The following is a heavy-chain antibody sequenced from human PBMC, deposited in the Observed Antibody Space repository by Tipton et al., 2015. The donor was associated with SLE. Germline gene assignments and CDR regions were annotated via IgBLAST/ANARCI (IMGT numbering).Heavy chain of an antibody. Sequence: TLFLTCTVSGGSIGSYYWTWIRQPPGKGLEWIGYMHYSGSTNYNPSLKSRVTISLDTPKNQFSLRLTSVTAADTAVYYCVGGGFGVPNWFDPWGRGTLVTVSS. V-gene: IGHV4-59*07. J-gene: IGHJ5*02. CDR2: MHYSGST. D-gene: IGHD3-10*01. CDR3: VGGGFGVPNWFDP. CDR1: GGSIGSYY.